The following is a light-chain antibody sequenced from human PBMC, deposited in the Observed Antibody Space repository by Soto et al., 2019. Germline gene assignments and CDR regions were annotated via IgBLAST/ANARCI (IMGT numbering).Light chain of an antibody. CDR3: QQYGDSLWT. J-gene: IGKJ1*01. CDR1: QSVSSSY. Sequence: EVVLTQSPGTLSLSPGERATLSCRASQSVSSSYLAWYQQKSGQAPRLLIYGASSRATGIPDRFSASGSGTDLTLSISRLEPEDFAVYYCQQYGDSLWTFGQGTKVEIK. CDR2: GAS. V-gene: IGKV3-20*01.